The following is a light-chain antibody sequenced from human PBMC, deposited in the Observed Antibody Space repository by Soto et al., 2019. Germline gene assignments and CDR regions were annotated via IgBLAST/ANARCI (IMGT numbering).Light chain of an antibody. V-gene: IGKV1-5*01. CDR2: DAS. Sequence: DIQMTQSPSTLSASVGERVTITCRASQTINTWLAWYQHKPGKAPKLLIYDASTLQTGVPSRFSGYSSWTEFTLTISSLQPDDFATYFCQQYHSFSPEGLTFGGGTKVDIK. J-gene: IGKJ4*01. CDR1: QTINTW. CDR3: QQYHSFSPEGLT.